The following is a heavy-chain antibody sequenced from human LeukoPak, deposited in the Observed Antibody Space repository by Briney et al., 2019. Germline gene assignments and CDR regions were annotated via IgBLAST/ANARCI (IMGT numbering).Heavy chain of an antibody. CDR3: AKDLLARITYCSSTSCYVDYYGMDV. V-gene: IGHV3-33*06. CDR2: IWYDGSNK. D-gene: IGHD2-2*01. J-gene: IGHJ6*02. CDR1: GFTFSSYG. Sequence: PGGSLRLSCAASGFTFSSYGMHWVRQAPGKGLEWVAVIWYDGSNKYYADSVKGRFTISRDNSKNTLYLQMNSLRAEDTAVYYCAKDLLARITYCSSTSCYVDYYGMDVWGQGTTVTVSS.